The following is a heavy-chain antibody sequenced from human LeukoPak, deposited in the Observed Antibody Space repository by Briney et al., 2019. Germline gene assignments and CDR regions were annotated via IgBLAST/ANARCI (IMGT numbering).Heavy chain of an antibody. CDR1: AGSISSYY. CDR3: ARDLGHSGYDSGFDY. Sequence: SETLSLTCTVSAGSISSYYWSWIRQPPGKGLEWIGYIYYSGSTNYNPSLKSRVTISVDTSKNQFSLKLSSVTAADTAVYYCARDLGHSGYDSGFDYWGQGTLVTVSS. D-gene: IGHD5-12*01. J-gene: IGHJ4*02. V-gene: IGHV4-59*01. CDR2: IYYSGST.